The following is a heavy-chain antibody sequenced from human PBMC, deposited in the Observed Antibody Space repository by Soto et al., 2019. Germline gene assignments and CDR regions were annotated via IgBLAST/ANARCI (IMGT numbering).Heavy chain of an antibody. CDR1: GFTFSDHY. CDR2: SRNRANSYTT. V-gene: IGHV3-72*01. D-gene: IGHD1-26*01. J-gene: IGHJ4*02. CDR3: ARSGSYLATEY. Sequence: EVQLVESGGGLVQPGGSLRLSCAVSGFTFSDHYMDWVRQTPEKGLEWLGRSRNRANSYTTEYAASVKGRFTISRDDSKSSLYLQMNSLKTEDTAVYECARSGSYLATEYWGQGTLVTVSS.